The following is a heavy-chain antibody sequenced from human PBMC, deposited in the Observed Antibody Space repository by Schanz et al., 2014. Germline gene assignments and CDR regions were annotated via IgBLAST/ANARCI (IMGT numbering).Heavy chain of an antibody. Sequence: QVQLVESGGGVVRPGRSLRLSCATSGFTFSRFGMHWVRQAPGKGPEWVALVWSDGNTKYYVDSVKGRFTISRDNSKNTLYLQMNSLRAGDTAVYYCAKDGRLPYYGTGSDFDYWGQGTLVAVSS. J-gene: IGHJ4*02. V-gene: IGHV3-33*06. CDR1: GFTFSRFG. CDR2: VWSDGNTK. D-gene: IGHD3-22*01. CDR3: AKDGRLPYYGTGSDFDY.